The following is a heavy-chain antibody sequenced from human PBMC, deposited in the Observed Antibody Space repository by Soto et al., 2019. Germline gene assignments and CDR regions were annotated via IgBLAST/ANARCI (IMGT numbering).Heavy chain of an antibody. J-gene: IGHJ5*02. D-gene: IGHD2-21*02. CDR3: ARARGVVTALPTNWFDP. CDR1: GGTFSSYA. CDR2: IIPIFGTA. V-gene: IGHV1-69*13. Sequence: GASVKVSCKASGGTFSSYAISWVRQAPGQGLEWMGGIIPIFGTANYAQKFQGRVTITADESTSTAYMELSSLRSEDTAVYYCARARGVVTALPTNWFDPWGQGTLVTVSS.